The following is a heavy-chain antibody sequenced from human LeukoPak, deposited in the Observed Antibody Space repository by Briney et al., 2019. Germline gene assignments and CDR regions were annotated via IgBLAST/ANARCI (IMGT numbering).Heavy chain of an antibody. Sequence: SETPFPNCAVFGDSLSNNKSYLGWIPPPPRKGLGWVGSIYYSGNTYYNPSLKSRVTISVDTSKNQFSLKLTSVTAADTAVYYCARQTGVGLFILPGGRGTLVTVSS. CDR2: IYYSGNT. J-gene: IGHJ4*02. D-gene: IGHD3-3*01. CDR1: GDSLSNNKSY. V-gene: IGHV4-39*01. CDR3: ARQTGVGLFILP.